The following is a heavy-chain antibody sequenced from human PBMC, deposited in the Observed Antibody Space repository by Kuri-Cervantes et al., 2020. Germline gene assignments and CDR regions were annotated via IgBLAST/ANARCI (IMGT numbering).Heavy chain of an antibody. Sequence: GESLKSSCKGSGYRCTRYWIGWVRQMPGKGLEWMGIIYPGDSDTRYRPSFQGQVTMSVDKSISTAYLQWSSLKASDTAMYYCARHHYDFWSGPKNYYYYYYMDVWGKGTTVTVSS. CDR3: ARHHYDFWSGPKNYYYYYYMDV. V-gene: IGHV5-51*01. CDR1: GYRCTRYW. J-gene: IGHJ6*03. D-gene: IGHD3-3*01. CDR2: IYPGDSDT.